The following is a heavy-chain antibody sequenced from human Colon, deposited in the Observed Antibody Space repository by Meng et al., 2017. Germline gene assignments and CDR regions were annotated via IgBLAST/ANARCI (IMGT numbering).Heavy chain of an antibody. CDR3: ATESFAA. CDR2: LYSGRIT. J-gene: IGHJ5*02. D-gene: IGHD3-16*02. Sequence: VQHVESGGDLVSPGWSLRRSCVSSGFTLKNNYIHWVRQDQVRGLEWVAILYSGRITYYADSVKGRFTISRDDSKNTVHLQMNSLTVDDTALYYCATESFAAWGQGTLVTVSS. V-gene: IGHV3-66*02. CDR1: GFTLKNNY.